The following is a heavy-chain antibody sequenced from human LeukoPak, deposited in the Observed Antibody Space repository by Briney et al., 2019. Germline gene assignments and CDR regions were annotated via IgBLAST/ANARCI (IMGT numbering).Heavy chain of an antibody. CDR1: GFTFNDYY. CDR3: ATDSAGFDT. Sequence: GGSLRLSCAASGFTFNDYYMSWIRQAPGKGLEWLSYINIGGTNTHYADSVKGRFTISRDNAKKSLYLEMSNLRAEDTAVYYCATDSAGFDTWGQGVLVTVSS. J-gene: IGHJ5*02. V-gene: IGHV3-11*01. CDR2: INIGGTNT.